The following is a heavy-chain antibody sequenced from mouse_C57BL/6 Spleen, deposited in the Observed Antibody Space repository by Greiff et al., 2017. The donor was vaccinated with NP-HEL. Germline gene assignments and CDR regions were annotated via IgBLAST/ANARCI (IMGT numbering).Heavy chain of an antibody. CDR1: GYAFSSSW. D-gene: IGHD2-2*01. CDR2: IYPGDGDT. CDR3: ARTYGYDVAWFAY. Sequence: VQVVESGPELVKPGASVKISCKASGYAFSSSWMNWVKQRPGKGLEWIGRIYPGDGDTNYNGKFKGKATLTADKSSSTAYMQLSSLTSEDSAVYFCARTYGYDVAWFAYWGQGTLVTVSA. J-gene: IGHJ3*01. V-gene: IGHV1-82*01.